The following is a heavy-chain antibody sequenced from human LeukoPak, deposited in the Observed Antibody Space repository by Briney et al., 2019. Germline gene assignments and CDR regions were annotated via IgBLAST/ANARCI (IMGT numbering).Heavy chain of an antibody. D-gene: IGHD3-16*02. CDR1: GGSFSGYY. Sequence: ETLSLTCAVYGGSFSGYYWSWLRQPPGKGLEWIGEINHSGSTNYNPSLKSRVTISVDTSKNQFSLKLSSVTAADTAVYYCARGIYVWGSYRQGYYFDYWGQGTLVTVSS. CDR3: ARGIYVWGSYRQGYYFDY. V-gene: IGHV4-34*01. CDR2: INHSGST. J-gene: IGHJ4*02.